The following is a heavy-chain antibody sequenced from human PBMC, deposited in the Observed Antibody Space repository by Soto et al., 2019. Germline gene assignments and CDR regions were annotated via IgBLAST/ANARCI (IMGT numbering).Heavy chain of an antibody. D-gene: IGHD2-2*01. Sequence: QVQLVQSGAEVKKPGSSVKVSCKASGGTFSSYAISWVRQAPGQGLEWMGGIIPIFGTANYAQKFQGRVRITADEPTSTAYMELSSLRSEDTAVYYCARSEFVVVPAATNYYYYGMDVWGQGTTVTVSS. V-gene: IGHV1-69*01. CDR3: ARSEFVVVPAATNYYYYGMDV. CDR1: GGTFSSYA. J-gene: IGHJ6*02. CDR2: IIPIFGTA.